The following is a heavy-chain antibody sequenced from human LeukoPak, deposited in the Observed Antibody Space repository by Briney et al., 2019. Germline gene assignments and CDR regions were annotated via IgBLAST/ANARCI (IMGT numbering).Heavy chain of an antibody. J-gene: IGHJ4*02. CDR2: IRDDEVTK. Sequence: GGSLRLSCAASGFTFSHYGVHWVRQAPGEGLEWVAFIRDDEVTKYYSDSVEGRFTISRDNSENTLYLQMNSLRAEDTAVYYCARVATTSSKWSLDYWGQGTLVTVSS. V-gene: IGHV3-30*02. D-gene: IGHD2-2*01. CDR1: GFTFSHYG. CDR3: ARVATTSSKWSLDY.